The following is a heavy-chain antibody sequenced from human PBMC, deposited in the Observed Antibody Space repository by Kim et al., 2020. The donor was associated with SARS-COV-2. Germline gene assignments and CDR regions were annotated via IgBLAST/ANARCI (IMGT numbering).Heavy chain of an antibody. V-gene: IGHV3-30*04. CDR1: GFTFSSYA. J-gene: IGHJ6*01. CDR3: ARDYYDSSGYSTVGMYV. Sequence: GGSLRLSCAASGFTFSSYAMHWVRQAPGKGLEWVAVISYDGSNKYYADSVKGRFTISRDNSKNTLYLQMHSLRAEDTAVYYCARDYYDSSGYSTVGMYV. CDR2: ISYDGSNK. D-gene: IGHD3-22*01.